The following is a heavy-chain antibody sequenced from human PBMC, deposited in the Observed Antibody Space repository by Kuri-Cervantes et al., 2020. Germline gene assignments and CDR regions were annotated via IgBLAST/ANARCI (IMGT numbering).Heavy chain of an antibody. D-gene: IGHD3-10*01. Sequence: SETLSLTCTVSGGSISSYYWSWIRQPPGKGLEWIGYIYYSGSTNYNPSLKNRVTISVDTSKNQFSLKLTSVTAADTAVYYCARGVNYYGSGSYYSPRYYFDYWGQGTLVTVSS. V-gene: IGHV4-59*12. CDR1: GGSISSYY. J-gene: IGHJ4*02. CDR2: IYYSGST. CDR3: ARGVNYYGSGSYYSPRYYFDY.